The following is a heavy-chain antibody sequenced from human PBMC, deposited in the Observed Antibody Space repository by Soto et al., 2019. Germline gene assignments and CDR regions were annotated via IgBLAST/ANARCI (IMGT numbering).Heavy chain of an antibody. CDR1: GYTFTSYG. Sequence: QVQLVQSGAEVKKPGASVKVSCKASGYTFTSYGISWVRQAPGQGLEWMGWISAYNGNTNYAQKLQGRVTMTTDTTTSTAYMELRSLRSDDTAVYYCARDSSPYGDYVGFDYWGQGTLVTVSS. J-gene: IGHJ4*02. D-gene: IGHD4-17*01. CDR2: ISAYNGNT. CDR3: ARDSSPYGDYVGFDY. V-gene: IGHV1-18*01.